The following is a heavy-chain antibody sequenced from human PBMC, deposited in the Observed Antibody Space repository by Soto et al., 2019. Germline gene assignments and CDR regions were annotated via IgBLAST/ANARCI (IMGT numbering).Heavy chain of an antibody. D-gene: IGHD6-13*01. CDR2: INPNSGGT. J-gene: IGHJ4*02. CDR1: GYTFTGYY. Sequence: QVQLVQSGAEVKKPGASVKVSCKASGYTFTGYYMHWVRQAPGQGLEWMGWINPNSGGTNYAQKFQGWVTMTRHTSISTAYMELSRLRSDDTAVYYCARGTSPTAAGEHIDYWGQGTLVTVSS. V-gene: IGHV1-2*04. CDR3: ARGTSPTAAGEHIDY.